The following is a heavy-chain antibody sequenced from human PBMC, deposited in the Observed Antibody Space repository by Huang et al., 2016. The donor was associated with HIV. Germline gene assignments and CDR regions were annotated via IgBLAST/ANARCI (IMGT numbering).Heavy chain of an antibody. CDR3: ARSAYGDLDY. Sequence: QVHLVQSGAEVKKPGASVKVSCKASGYTFTNYDMNWVRQAPGRGLEWMGWMNPTTGNTGFAQSFQGRVTMTSKTSITTAYMELTSLTSEDTAVYYCARSAYGDLDYWGLGTLVIVSS. CDR1: GYTFTNYD. CDR2: MNPTTGNT. D-gene: IGHD4-17*01. V-gene: IGHV1-8*02. J-gene: IGHJ4*02.